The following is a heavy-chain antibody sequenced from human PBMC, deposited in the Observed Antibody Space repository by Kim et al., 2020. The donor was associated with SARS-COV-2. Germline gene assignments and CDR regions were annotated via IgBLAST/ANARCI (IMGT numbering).Heavy chain of an antibody. Sequence: GGSLRLSCAASGFTFSSYNMNWVRQAPGKGLEWVSSISSSSSYIHYADSVKGRFTISRGNAKNSLYLQMNSLRAEDTAVYYCARGGGYSNGMDVWGQGTTVTVSS. J-gene: IGHJ6*02. CDR2: ISSSSSYI. CDR1: GFTFSSYN. CDR3: ARGGGYSNGMDV. D-gene: IGHD5-18*01. V-gene: IGHV3-21*01.